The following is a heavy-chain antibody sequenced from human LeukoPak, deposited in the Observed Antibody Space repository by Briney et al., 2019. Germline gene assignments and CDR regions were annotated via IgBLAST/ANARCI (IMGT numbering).Heavy chain of an antibody. V-gene: IGHV3-74*01. CDR2: INSDERST. Sequence: QPGGSLRLSCAASGIAFSSYWLHWVRQAPGKGLVWVSRINSDERSTSYADSVKGGFTISRDNDKNTLYLQMNSLRAEDTAVYYCAAADPYYYYYMDVWGKGTTVTVSS. CDR1: GIAFSSYW. D-gene: IGHD6-13*01. CDR3: AAADPYYYYYMDV. J-gene: IGHJ6*03.